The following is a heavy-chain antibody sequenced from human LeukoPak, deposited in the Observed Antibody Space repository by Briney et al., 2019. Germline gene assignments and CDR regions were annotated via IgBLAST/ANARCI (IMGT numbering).Heavy chain of an antibody. V-gene: IGHV1-18*01. D-gene: IGHD2-15*01. CDR1: GYTFTSYS. Sequence: ASVKVSCKASGYTFTSYSISWVRQVPGQGLEWMGWISAYNGNTNYAQKLQGRVTMTTDTSTSTAYMELRSLRSDDTAVYYCAREGYCSGGSCYAFDIWGQGTMVTVS. J-gene: IGHJ3*02. CDR2: ISAYNGNT. CDR3: AREGYCSGGSCYAFDI.